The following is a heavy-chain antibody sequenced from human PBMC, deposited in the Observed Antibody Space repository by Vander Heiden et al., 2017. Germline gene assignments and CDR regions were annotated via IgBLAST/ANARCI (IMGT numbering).Heavy chain of an antibody. CDR3: AKLLVRRAMVTQD. V-gene: IGHV3-30*18. CDR2: ISYDGSNK. CDR1: GLTFSSYG. J-gene: IGHJ4*02. Sequence: QVQLVESGGGVVQPGRSLRLSCAASGLTFSSYGMHWVRQAPGKGLEWVAVISYDGSNKYYADSVKGRFTISRDNSKNTLYLQMNSLRAEDTAVYYCAKLLVRRAMVTQDWGQGTLVTVSS. D-gene: IGHD5-18*01.